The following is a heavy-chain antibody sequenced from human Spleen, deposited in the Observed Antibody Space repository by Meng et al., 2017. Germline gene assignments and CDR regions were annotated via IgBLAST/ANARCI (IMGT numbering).Heavy chain of an antibody. CDR1: GYTFTGYY. Sequence: ASVKVSCKASGYTFTGYYMQWVRQAPGQGLEWMGWINPKSGGTKYAQKFQDRVTMTRDTSISTAYMELSRLRSDDTAMYYCARDEDISAAGKLFGDYWGQGALVTVSS. D-gene: IGHD6-13*01. CDR2: INPKSGGT. CDR3: ARDEDISAAGKLFGDY. V-gene: IGHV1-2*02. J-gene: IGHJ4*02.